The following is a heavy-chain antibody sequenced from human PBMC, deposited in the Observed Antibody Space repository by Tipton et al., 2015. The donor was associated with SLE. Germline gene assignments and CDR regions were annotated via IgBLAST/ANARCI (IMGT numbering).Heavy chain of an antibody. CDR3: AREDVDTDAFDI. CDR2: INPSGGST. V-gene: IGHV1-46*01. D-gene: IGHD5-18*01. CDR1: GYSFTNYY. Sequence: QLVQSGAEVKKPGASVKVSCKASGYSFTNYYMHWVRQAPGRGLEWMGIINPSGGSTTYAQKFQGRVTLTRDTSTGTVHMDLSSLRSEDTAVYYCAREDVDTDAFDIWGQGTMVTVSS. J-gene: IGHJ3*02.